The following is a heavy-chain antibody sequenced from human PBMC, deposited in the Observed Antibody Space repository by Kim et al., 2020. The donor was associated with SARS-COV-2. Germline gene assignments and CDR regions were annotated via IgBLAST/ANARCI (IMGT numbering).Heavy chain of an antibody. Sequence: KGRFTISRDNTKNKLYLQMHSLRAEDTAVYYCAKDYPRIVATYTLGGMDVWGQGTTVTVSS. D-gene: IGHD5-12*01. J-gene: IGHJ6*02. CDR3: AKDYPRIVATYTLGGMDV. V-gene: IGHV3-23*01.